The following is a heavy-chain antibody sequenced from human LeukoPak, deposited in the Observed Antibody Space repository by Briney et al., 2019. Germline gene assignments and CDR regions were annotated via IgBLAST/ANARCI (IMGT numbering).Heavy chain of an antibody. J-gene: IGHJ5*02. CDR3: ARVGARLYPPEFDP. V-gene: IGHV1-69*13. CDR2: IIPIFGTA. D-gene: IGHD2-8*01. Sequence: ASVKVSCKASGGTFSSYAISWVRQAPGQGLEWMGGIIPIFGTANYAQKFQGRVTITADESTSTAYMELSSLRSEDTAVYYCARVGARLYPPEFDPWGQGTLVTVSS. CDR1: GGTFSSYA.